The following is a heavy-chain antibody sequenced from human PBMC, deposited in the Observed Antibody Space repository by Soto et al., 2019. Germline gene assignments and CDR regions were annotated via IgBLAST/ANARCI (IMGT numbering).Heavy chain of an antibody. J-gene: IGHJ5*02. CDR2: INHSGST. CDR3: ARGSAWSVLDP. Sequence: QVQLQQWGAGLLKPSETLSLTCAVYGGSFSGYHWSWIRQSPGKGLEWIGEINHSGSTNYNPSLKRRVTISLDTSKKQFSLKLRSVTAADTAVYYCARGSAWSVLDPWGQGTLVTVSS. CDR1: GGSFSGYH. V-gene: IGHV4-34*01. D-gene: IGHD2-21*01.